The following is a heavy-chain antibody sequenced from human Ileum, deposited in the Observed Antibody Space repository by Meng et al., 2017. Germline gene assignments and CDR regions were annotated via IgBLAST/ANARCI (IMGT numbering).Heavy chain of an antibody. D-gene: IGHD3-22*01. Sequence: EVQRVEAGGGLVQPGGSLRLSCAASGFTFSSYWMHWVRQAPGKGLVWVSGINNDGSDTNYADSVQGRFTISRDNANNTLYLQMNSLRAEDTAVYYCAELTSSVFDIWGQGTVVTVSS. J-gene: IGHJ3*02. CDR2: INNDGSDT. CDR1: GFTFSSYW. CDR3: AELTSSVFDI. V-gene: IGHV3-74*01.